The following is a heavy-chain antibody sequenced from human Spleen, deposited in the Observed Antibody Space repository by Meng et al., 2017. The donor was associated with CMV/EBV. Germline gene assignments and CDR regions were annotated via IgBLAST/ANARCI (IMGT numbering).Heavy chain of an antibody. V-gene: IGHV4-59*01. CDR2: MNYRGTT. Sequence: SETLSLTCTISGNSISRCFWNWIRQSPGRGLGWIGYMNYRGTTNYNPSLKSRVTMSMDTSNHQFSLMLSSVTAADTAVYYCARGDYYDSNSSPVALDVWGRGARVTVSS. J-gene: IGHJ3*01. CDR1: GNSISRCF. CDR3: ARGDYYDSNSSPVALDV. D-gene: IGHD3-3*01.